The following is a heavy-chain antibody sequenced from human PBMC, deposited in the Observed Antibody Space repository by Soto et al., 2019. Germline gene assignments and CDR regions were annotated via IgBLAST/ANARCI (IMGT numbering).Heavy chain of an antibody. CDR2: ISGSGGST. Sequence: GGSLRLSFAASGFTFSSYAMSWVRQAPGKGLEWVSAISGSGGSTYYADSVKGRFTISRDNSKNTLYLQMNSLRAEDTAVYYCAKVRGYCSGGSCYLDYWGQGTLVTVSS. D-gene: IGHD2-15*01. CDR3: AKVRGYCSGGSCYLDY. CDR1: GFTFSSYA. J-gene: IGHJ4*02. V-gene: IGHV3-23*01.